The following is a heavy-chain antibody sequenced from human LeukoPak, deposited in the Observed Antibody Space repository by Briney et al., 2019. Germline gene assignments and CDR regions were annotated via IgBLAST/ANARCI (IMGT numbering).Heavy chain of an antibody. V-gene: IGHV1-69*06. J-gene: IGHJ3*02. CDR3: ARDLSGLSAFEI. D-gene: IGHD5-12*01. Sequence: SVTVSCKASGGTFSSHAISWVRQAPGQGLEWMGGIIPIFGTANYAQKFQGRVTITADKSTSTAYMELRSLRSDDTAVYYCARDLSGLSAFEIWGQGTMVTVSS. CDR1: GGTFSSHA. CDR2: IIPIFGTA.